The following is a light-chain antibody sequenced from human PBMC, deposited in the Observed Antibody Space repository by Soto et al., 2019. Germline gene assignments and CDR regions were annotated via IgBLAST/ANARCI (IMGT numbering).Light chain of an antibody. J-gene: IGLJ2*01. V-gene: IGLV2-23*03. CDR2: EGS. CDR1: SSDVGSYNL. Sequence: QSVLTQPASVSGSPGQSITISCTGTSSDVGSYNLVSWYQHHPGKAPKLMIYEGSKRPSGVSTRFSGSKSGNTASLTISGLQAEDEADYYCCSYAGSGTFVFGGGTKVTVL. CDR3: CSYAGSGTFV.